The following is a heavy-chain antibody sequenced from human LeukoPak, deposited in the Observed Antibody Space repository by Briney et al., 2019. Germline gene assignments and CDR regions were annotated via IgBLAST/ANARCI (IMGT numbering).Heavy chain of an antibody. Sequence: PGGSLRLSCAASGFTFSNAWMNWVRQAPGKGLEWVGRIKSKTDGGTTDYAAPVKGRFTISRYDSKNTLYLQMNSLNTEDTAVYYCPTEFLPAATRDYWGQGTLVTVSS. J-gene: IGHJ4*02. CDR2: IKSKTDGGTT. CDR3: PTEFLPAATRDY. D-gene: IGHD2-2*01. V-gene: IGHV3-15*07. CDR1: GFTFSNAW.